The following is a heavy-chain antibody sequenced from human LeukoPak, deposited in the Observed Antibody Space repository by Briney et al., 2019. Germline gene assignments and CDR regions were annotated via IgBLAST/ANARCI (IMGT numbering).Heavy chain of an antibody. Sequence: SETLSLTCAVSGYSISSGYYWGWIRQPPGKGLEWIGSIYHSGSTYYNPSLKSRVTISVDTSKNQFSLKLSSVTAADTAVYYCARVISMSGYSSDFDYWGQGTLVTVSS. V-gene: IGHV4-38-2*01. D-gene: IGHD6-19*01. CDR1: GYSISSGYY. J-gene: IGHJ4*02. CDR2: IYHSGST. CDR3: ARVISMSGYSSDFDY.